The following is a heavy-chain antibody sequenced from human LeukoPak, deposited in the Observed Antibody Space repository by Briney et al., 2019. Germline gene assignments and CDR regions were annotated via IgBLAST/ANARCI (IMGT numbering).Heavy chain of an antibody. CDR2: ISWNSGSI. V-gene: IGHV3-9*01. CDR3: AKARGSGGDSGDAFDI. D-gene: IGHD3-10*01. CDR1: GFTFDDYA. J-gene: IGHJ3*02. Sequence: PGRSLRLSCAASGFTFDDYAMHWVRQAPGKGLGWVSGISWNSGSIGYADSVKGRFTISRDNAKNSLYLQMNSLRAEDTALYYCAKARGSGGDSGDAFDIWGQGTMVTVSS.